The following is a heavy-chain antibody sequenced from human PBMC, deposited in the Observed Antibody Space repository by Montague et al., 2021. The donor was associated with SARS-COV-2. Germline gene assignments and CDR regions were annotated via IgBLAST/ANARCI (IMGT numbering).Heavy chain of an antibody. Sequence: SETLSLTCSLSGGSITDRTYYWGCIRLSPGKGLEWIGAINYSGTTYYXPSLKSRVTISLDTAKNQFSLKMTSVTAADTAVYYCARHWGIAAAGNWGQGTLVTVSS. J-gene: IGHJ4*02. CDR3: ARHWGIAAAGN. D-gene: IGHD6-13*01. CDR2: INYSGTT. CDR1: GGSITDRTYY. V-gene: IGHV4-39*01.